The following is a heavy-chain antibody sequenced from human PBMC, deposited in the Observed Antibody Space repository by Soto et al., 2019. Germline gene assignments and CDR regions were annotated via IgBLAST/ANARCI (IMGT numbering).Heavy chain of an antibody. V-gene: IGHV3-30*18. CDR1: GFTFSSYG. D-gene: IGHD3-22*01. Sequence: PGGSLRLSCAASGFTFSSYGMHWVRQAPGKGLEWVAVISYDGSNKYYADSVKGRFTISRDNSKNTLYLQMNSLRAEDTAVYYCAKEYYYDSSGYYYARAYYYYYGMDVWGQGTTVTVSS. CDR3: AKEYYYDSSGYYYARAYYYYYGMDV. CDR2: ISYDGSNK. J-gene: IGHJ6*02.